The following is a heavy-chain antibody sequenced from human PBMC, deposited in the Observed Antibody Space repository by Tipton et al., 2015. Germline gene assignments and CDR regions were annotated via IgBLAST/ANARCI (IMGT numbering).Heavy chain of an antibody. CDR3: ARARGRHGGLFDS. V-gene: IGHV4-59*01. CDR1: SDSISKYY. J-gene: IGHJ4*02. CDR2: IQYSGST. Sequence: LRLSCSVSSDSISKYYWSWIRQPPGKELEWIGYIQYSGSTNYNPSLRSRVTISVDTSKTQFSLKMSSVTASDTAVYYCARARGRHGGLFDSWGQGILVTVSS. D-gene: IGHD4-23*01.